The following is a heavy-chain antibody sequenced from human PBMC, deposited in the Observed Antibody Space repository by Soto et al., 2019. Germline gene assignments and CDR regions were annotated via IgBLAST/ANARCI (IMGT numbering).Heavy chain of an antibody. CDR1: GYSFTSYW. V-gene: IGHV5-51*01. Sequence: GESLKISCKGSGYSFTSYWIGWVRQRPGKGLEWMGIIYPGDSDTRYSPSFQGQVTISADKSISTAYLQWSSLKASDTAMYYCARRRRGDYDSSGYYYIDYWGQGTLVTVSS. D-gene: IGHD3-22*01. CDR2: IYPGDSDT. CDR3: ARRRRGDYDSSGYYYIDY. J-gene: IGHJ4*02.